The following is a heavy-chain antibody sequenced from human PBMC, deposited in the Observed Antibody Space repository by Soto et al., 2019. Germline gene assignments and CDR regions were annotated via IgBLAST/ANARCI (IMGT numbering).Heavy chain of an antibody. J-gene: IGHJ4*02. CDR3: ARESEDLTSNFDY. V-gene: IGHV3-30*03. CDR1: GFTSSSYG. Sequence: GGSLRLSCAASGFTSSSYGMHWVRQAPGKGLEWVAVISYDGSNKYYADSVKGRFTISRDNSKNTLYLQMNSLRAEDTAVYYCARESEDLTSNFDYWGQGTLVTVSS. CDR2: ISYDGSNK.